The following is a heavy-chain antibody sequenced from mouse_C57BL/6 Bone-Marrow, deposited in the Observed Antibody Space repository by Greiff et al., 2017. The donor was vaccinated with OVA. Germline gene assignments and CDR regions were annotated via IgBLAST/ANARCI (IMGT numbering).Heavy chain of an antibody. CDR2: IDPANGNT. J-gene: IGHJ1*03. CDR3: ATLLLRDWYFDV. D-gene: IGHD1-1*01. V-gene: IGHV14-3*01. CDR1: GFNIKNTY. Sequence: EVQRVESVAELVRPGASVKLSCTASGFNIKNTYMHWVKQRPEQGLEWIGRIDPANGNTKYAPKFQGKATITADTSSNTAYLQLSSLTSEDTAIYYCATLLLRDWYFDVWGTGTTVTVSS.